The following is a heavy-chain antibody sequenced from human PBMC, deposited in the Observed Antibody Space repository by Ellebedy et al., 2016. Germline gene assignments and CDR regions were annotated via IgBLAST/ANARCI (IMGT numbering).Heavy chain of an antibody. D-gene: IGHD2-2*01. Sequence: SETLSLTXTVSGGSISSYYWSWIRQPPGKGLEWIGYIYYSGSTNYNPSLKSRVTISVDTSKNQFSLKLSSVTAADTAVYYCAKEVRYCSSTSCYYRWFDPWGQGTLVTVSS. V-gene: IGHV4-59*01. CDR2: IYYSGST. CDR3: AKEVRYCSSTSCYYRWFDP. CDR1: GGSISSYY. J-gene: IGHJ5*02.